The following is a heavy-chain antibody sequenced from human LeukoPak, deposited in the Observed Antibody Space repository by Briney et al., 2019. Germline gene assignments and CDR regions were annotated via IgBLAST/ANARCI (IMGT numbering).Heavy chain of an antibody. CDR2: IYYSGST. V-gene: IGHV4-39*01. CDR3: ARIAQAYCGGDCYSPGFAGSY. J-gene: IGHJ4*02. Sequence: SETLSLTCTVSGGSISSSSYYWGWIRQPPGKGLEWIGSIYYSGSTYYNPSLKSRVTISVDTSKNQFSLKLSSVTAADTAVYYCARIAQAYCGGDCYSPGFAGSYWGQGTLVTVSS. D-gene: IGHD2-21*02. CDR1: GGSISSSSYY.